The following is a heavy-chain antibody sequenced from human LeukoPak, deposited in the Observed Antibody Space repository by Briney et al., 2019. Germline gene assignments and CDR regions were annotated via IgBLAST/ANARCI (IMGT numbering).Heavy chain of an antibody. V-gene: IGHV3-64D*06. CDR2: ISNNGATT. CDR3: VKDRDYKILTGFYTRLGMDV. Sequence: GGSLSLPCSASGFTFSNYALHWVRQAAGKGLEYVSTISNNGATTYYADSMKGRFTISRDNSKNTLYLQMTSLRVKDTAVFHCVKDRDYKILTGFYTRLGMDVWGQGTTVTVSS. J-gene: IGHJ6*02. CDR1: GFTFSNYA. D-gene: IGHD3-9*01.